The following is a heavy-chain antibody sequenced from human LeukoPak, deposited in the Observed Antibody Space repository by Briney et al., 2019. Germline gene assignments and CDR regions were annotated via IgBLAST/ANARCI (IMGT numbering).Heavy chain of an antibody. Sequence: SETLSLTCAVFGGSISSSNWWSWVRQPPGKGLEWIREIYHSGSTNYNPSLKSRVTISVDKSKNQFSLKLSSVTAADTAVYYCARVAPFQVLGSGTHRGMDVWGQGTTVTVSS. CDR1: GGSISSSNW. D-gene: IGHD3-10*01. J-gene: IGHJ6*02. V-gene: IGHV4-4*02. CDR3: ARVAPFQVLGSGTHRGMDV. CDR2: IYHSGST.